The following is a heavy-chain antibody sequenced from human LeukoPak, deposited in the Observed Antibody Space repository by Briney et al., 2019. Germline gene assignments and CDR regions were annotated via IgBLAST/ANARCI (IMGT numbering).Heavy chain of an antibody. CDR1: ALTPSSNY. D-gene: IGHD5-18*01. V-gene: IGHV3-53*01. CDR3: ARGGYSYGPQAF. Sequence: GRSLRLSCPPSALTPSSNYMSWVRHAPGEGLEWVSVIYSGGSTYYADSVKGRFTISRDNSKNTLYLQMNSLRAEDTAVYYCARGGYSYGPQAFWGQGTLVTVSS. J-gene: IGHJ4*02. CDR2: IYSGGST.